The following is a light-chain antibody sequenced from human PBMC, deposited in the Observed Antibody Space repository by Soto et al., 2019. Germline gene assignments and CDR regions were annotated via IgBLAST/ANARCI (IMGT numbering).Light chain of an antibody. V-gene: IGKV3-20*01. CDR1: QSINSY. J-gene: IGKJ2*01. CDR3: QQYGSSPYT. CDR2: GAS. Sequence: EIVLTQSPGTLSLSPGERATLSCRASQSINSYLAWYQQKPGQAPRLLIYGASSRATGIPDRFSGSGSGTDFALTISRLEPEDFAVYYCQQYGSSPYTFGQWTKLEIK.